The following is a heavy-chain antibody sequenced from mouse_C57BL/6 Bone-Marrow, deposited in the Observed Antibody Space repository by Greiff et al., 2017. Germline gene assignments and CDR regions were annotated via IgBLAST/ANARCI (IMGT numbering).Heavy chain of an antibody. CDR3: AWTDLLRSPWFAY. V-gene: IGHV5-17*01. D-gene: IGHD1-1*01. Sequence: EVQLVESGGGLVKPGGSLKLSCAASGFTFSDYGMHWVRQAPEKGLEWVAYISSGSSTIYYADTVKGRFTISRDNAKNTLFLQMTSLRSEDTAMYYCAWTDLLRSPWFAYWGQGTLVTVSA. CDR1: GFTFSDYG. J-gene: IGHJ3*01. CDR2: ISSGSSTI.